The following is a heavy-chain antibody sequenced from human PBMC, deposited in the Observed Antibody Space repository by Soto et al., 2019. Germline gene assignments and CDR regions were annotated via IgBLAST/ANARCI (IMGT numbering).Heavy chain of an antibody. Sequence: LSLTCSVSGGSISSGYYYWSWIRQPPGKGLEWIGNIYYSGHTYYNPSLKSRLIISIDTSKNQFSLTVGSVTAADTAVYYCASSSLSGMDVWGQGTTVTVSS. CDR3: ASSSLSGMDV. V-gene: IGHV4-30-4*01. J-gene: IGHJ6*02. CDR1: GGSISSGYYY. CDR2: IYYSGHT. D-gene: IGHD2-2*01.